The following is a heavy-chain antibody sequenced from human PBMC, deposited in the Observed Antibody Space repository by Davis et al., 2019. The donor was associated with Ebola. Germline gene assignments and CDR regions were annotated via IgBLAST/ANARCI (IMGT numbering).Heavy chain of an antibody. CDR3: ARATVTTGYFDY. CDR2: IGTYNGNT. Sequence: AASVKVSCKASGYTFTSYAISWVRQAPGQGLEWMGWIGTYNGNTNYAQKLQGRVTMTTDTSTSTAYMELRSLRSDDTAVYYCARATVTTGYFDYWGQGTLVTVSS. CDR1: GYTFTSYA. J-gene: IGHJ4*02. D-gene: IGHD4-17*01. V-gene: IGHV1-18*01.